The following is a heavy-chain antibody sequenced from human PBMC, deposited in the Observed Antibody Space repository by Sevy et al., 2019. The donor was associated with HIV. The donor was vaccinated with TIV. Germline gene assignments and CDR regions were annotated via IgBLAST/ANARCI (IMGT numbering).Heavy chain of an antibody. V-gene: IGHV4-39*01. J-gene: IGHJ6*02. CDR1: GGSISSSSYY. D-gene: IGHD3-3*01. Sequence: SETLSLTCTVSGGSISSSSYYWGWIRQPPGKGLEWIGSIYYSGSTYYNPSLKSRVTISVDTSKNQFSLKLSSVTAAETAVYYCAGHCYYDFWSGYLGGDSTQNYYYYGMDVWGQGTTVTVSS. CDR2: IYYSGST. CDR3: AGHCYYDFWSGYLGGDSTQNYYYYGMDV.